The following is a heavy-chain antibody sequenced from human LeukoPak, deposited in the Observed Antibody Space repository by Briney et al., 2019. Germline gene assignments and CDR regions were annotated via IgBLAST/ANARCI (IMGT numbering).Heavy chain of an antibody. CDR1: GYTFTGYY. Sequence: ASVKVSCKASGYTFTGYYMHWVRQAPGQGLEWMGWINPNSGGTNYAQKFQGRVTMTRDTSISTAYMELSRLRSDDTAVYYCARQPSGSYPYFDYWGQGTLVTVSS. D-gene: IGHD1-26*01. J-gene: IGHJ4*02. CDR2: INPNSGGT. V-gene: IGHV1-2*02. CDR3: ARQPSGSYPYFDY.